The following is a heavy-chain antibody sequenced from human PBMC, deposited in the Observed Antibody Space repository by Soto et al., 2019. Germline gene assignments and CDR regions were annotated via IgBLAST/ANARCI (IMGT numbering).Heavy chain of an antibody. J-gene: IGHJ4*02. V-gene: IGHV4-39*07. CDR3: ATKQWLVNYFDY. Sequence: SETLSLTCTVSGGSISSGGYYWSWIRQPPGKGLEWIGEINHSGSTNYNPSLKSRVTISVDTSKNQFSLKLSSVTAADTAVYYCATKQWLVNYFDYWGQGTLVTVSS. D-gene: IGHD6-19*01. CDR1: GGSISSGGYY. CDR2: INHSGST.